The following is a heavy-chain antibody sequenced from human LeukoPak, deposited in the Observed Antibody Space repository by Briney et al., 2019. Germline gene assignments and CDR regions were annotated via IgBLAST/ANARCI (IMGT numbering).Heavy chain of an antibody. V-gene: IGHV3-7*01. J-gene: IGHJ3*01. CDR3: AREGMVRGVPDAFDL. Sequence: SGGSLRLSCAASGFTFSSYWMSWVRQAPGKGLEWVANINKDGGEKYYVDSVKGRFTISRDNAKNSLYLQMNSLRVEDTAVYYCAREGMVRGVPDAFDLWGQGTMVTVSS. CDR1: GFTFSSYW. CDR2: INKDGGEK. D-gene: IGHD3-10*01.